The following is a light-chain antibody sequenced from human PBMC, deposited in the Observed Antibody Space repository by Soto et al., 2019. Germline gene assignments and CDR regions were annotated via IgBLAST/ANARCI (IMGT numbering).Light chain of an antibody. Sequence: DIQMTQSPSTLSGSVGYRVTITCRASHTISSWLAWYQQKPGKAPKLLIYKASTLKSGVPSRFSGSGSGTEFTLTISSLQPDDFATYYCQHYNSYSEAFGQGTRLEIK. CDR1: HTISSW. CDR2: KAS. CDR3: QHYNSYSEA. V-gene: IGKV1-5*03. J-gene: IGKJ5*01.